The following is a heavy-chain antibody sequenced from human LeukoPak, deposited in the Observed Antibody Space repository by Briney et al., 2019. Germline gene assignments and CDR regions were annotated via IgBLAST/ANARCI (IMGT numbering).Heavy chain of an antibody. CDR3: ASSYISSPRYFDY. CDR1: GGTFSSYA. V-gene: IGHV1-69*05. Sequence: SVKVSCKASGGTFSSYAISWVRQAPGQGLEWMGGIIPIFGTANYAQKFQGRVTITTDESTSTAYTELSSLRSEDTAVYYCASSYISSPRYFDYWGQGTLVTVSS. D-gene: IGHD3-3*02. J-gene: IGHJ4*02. CDR2: IIPIFGTA.